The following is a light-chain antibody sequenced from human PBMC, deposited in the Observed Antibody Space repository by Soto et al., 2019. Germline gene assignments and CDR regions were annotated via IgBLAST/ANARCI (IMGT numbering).Light chain of an antibody. Sequence: EIVVTQSPATLSLSPGERATLSCRASQSVSTYLAWYQQKLGQAPRLLIYDASNRATGIPARFSGSGSGTDFTLTISSLEPEDFAVYYCQQRSNWPLTFGGGTKVEIK. V-gene: IGKV3-11*01. CDR1: QSVSTY. J-gene: IGKJ4*01. CDR3: QQRSNWPLT. CDR2: DAS.